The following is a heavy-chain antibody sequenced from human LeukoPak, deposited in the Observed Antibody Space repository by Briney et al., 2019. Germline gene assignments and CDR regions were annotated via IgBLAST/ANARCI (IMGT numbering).Heavy chain of an antibody. J-gene: IGHJ6*03. V-gene: IGHV3-21*01. D-gene: IGHD3-10*01. Sequence: GGSLRLSCAASGFTFSSYSMNWVRQAPGKGLEWVSSISSSSSYIYYADSVKGRFTISRDNSKNTLYLQMNSLKGDDTAVYYCAKDSAFYYIDVWGRGTTVIISS. CDR3: AKDSAFYYIDV. CDR1: GFTFSSYS. CDR2: ISSSSSYI.